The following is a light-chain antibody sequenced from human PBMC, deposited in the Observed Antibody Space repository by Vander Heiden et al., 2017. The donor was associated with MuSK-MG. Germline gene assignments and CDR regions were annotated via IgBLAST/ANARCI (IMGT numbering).Light chain of an antibody. CDR3: QHDEYLPSNT. Sequence: DIQMTQSTSSLSASVGDRVTITCQASQDISNYLNWYPQIPGKAPKLLIYDASNLDTGVPSRFSRSGYGTDFTFTISSRHPEDIASYYCQHDEYLPSNTFGGGTKVEIK. CDR2: DAS. J-gene: IGKJ4*01. CDR1: QDISNY. V-gene: IGKV1-33*01.